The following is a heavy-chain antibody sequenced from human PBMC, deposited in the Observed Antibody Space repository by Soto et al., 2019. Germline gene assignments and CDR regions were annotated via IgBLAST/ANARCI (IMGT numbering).Heavy chain of an antibody. Sequence: GASVKFSCKASGYTFTSYYMHWVRQAPGQGLEWMGIINPSGGSTSYAQKFQGRVTMTRDTSTSTVYMELSSLRSEDTAVYYCARDRVDVDYYDSSGYGFDYWGQGTLVTVSS. D-gene: IGHD3-22*01. CDR1: GYTFTSYY. J-gene: IGHJ4*02. CDR2: INPSGGST. CDR3: ARDRVDVDYYDSSGYGFDY. V-gene: IGHV1-46*01.